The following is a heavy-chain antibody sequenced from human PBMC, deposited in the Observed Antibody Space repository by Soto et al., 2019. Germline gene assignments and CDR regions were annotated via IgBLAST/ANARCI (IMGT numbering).Heavy chain of an antibody. CDR2: MNPNSGNT. D-gene: IGHD1-26*01. V-gene: IGHV1-8*01. CDR1: GYTFTSYD. CDR3: AREREGSGFDP. Sequence: QVQLVQSGAEVKKPGASVKVSCKASGYTFTSYDINWLRQATGQGLEWMGWMNPNSGNTAYAQKFQGRVTMTRNTAISTAYRELSSLRSVDTAVYYCAREREGSGFDPWGQGTLVTVSS. J-gene: IGHJ5*02.